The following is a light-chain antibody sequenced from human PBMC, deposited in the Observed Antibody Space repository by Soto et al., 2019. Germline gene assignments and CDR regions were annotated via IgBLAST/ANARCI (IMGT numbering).Light chain of an antibody. CDR2: GAS. J-gene: IGKJ1*01. Sequence: EIVLTQSPGTLSLSPGERATLSCSASQSVSNNYLAWYQQKPGQAPRLLIYGASNRATGIPGRFSGGGSGTEFTLTISSLQSEDFAVYYCQQYNNWWAFGQGTKV. CDR3: QQYNNWWA. CDR1: QSVSNN. V-gene: IGKV3D-15*01.